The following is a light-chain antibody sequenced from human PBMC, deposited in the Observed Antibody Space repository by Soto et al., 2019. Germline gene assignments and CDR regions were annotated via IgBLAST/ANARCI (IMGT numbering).Light chain of an antibody. CDR3: MQATQSSWT. CDR2: KVS. V-gene: IGKV2-24*01. Sequence: EIVMTQTPLSSPVTLGQAASISCRSSQSLVHSDGNTYLSRFQQRPGQPPRLLIDKVSDRFSGVPERFSGSGAGTDFTLTISRVEAEDVGVYYCMQATQSSWTFGQGTKVEIK. J-gene: IGKJ1*01. CDR1: QSLVHSDGNTY.